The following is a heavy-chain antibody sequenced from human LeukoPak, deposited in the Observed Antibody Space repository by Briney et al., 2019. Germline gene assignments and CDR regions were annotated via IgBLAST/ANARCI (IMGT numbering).Heavy chain of an antibody. CDR1: GFIVSSNY. V-gene: IGHV3-53*05. CDR3: AKGYYYDSDGYYQHFDY. Sequence: GGSLRLSCAASGFIVSSNYMSWVRRAPGKGLEWVSVIYSGGTTYYADSVKGRFTISRDNSKNTLYLQMNSLRAEDTGVYYCAKGYYYDSDGYYQHFDYWGQGTLVTVSS. D-gene: IGHD3-22*01. J-gene: IGHJ4*02. CDR2: IYSGGTT.